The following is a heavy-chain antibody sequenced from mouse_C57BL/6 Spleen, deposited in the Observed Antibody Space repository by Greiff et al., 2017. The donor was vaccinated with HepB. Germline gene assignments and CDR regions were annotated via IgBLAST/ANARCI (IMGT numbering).Heavy chain of an antibody. CDR3: ATLNHGSGGYYIDY. V-gene: IGHV2-9-1*01. J-gene: IGHJ2*01. CDR1: GFSFTSYA. D-gene: IGHD1-1*01. Sequence: VQLQQSGPGLVAPSQSLSITCTVSGFSFTSYAISWVRQPPGKGLEWLGVIWTGGGTNYNSALKSRLSISKDNSKSQVFLKMNSLQTDDTARYYCATLNHGSGGYYIDYWGQGTTLTVSS. CDR2: IWTGGGT.